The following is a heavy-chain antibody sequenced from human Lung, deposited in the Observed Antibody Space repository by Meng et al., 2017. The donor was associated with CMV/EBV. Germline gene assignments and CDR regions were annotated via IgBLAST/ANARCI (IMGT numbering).Heavy chain of an antibody. V-gene: IGHV3-43D*03. CDR3: AKDTQRGYSQSIFTH. CDR2: ISWDGGST. D-gene: IGHD5-18*01. J-gene: IGHJ4*02. CDR1: GFTFDDYA. Sequence: GGSLRLXCAASGFTFDDYAMHWVRQAPGKGLEWVSLISWDGGSTYYADSVKGRFTISRDNSKNSLYLQMNSLRAEDTALYYCAKDTQRGYSQSIFTHWVQGTXVTVSS.